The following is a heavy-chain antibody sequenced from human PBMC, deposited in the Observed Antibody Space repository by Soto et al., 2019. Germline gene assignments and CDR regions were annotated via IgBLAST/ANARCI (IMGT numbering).Heavy chain of an antibody. D-gene: IGHD6-13*01. CDR3: AKVKMALVLYYYYGMDV. CDR2: ISYDGSNK. J-gene: IGHJ6*02. Sequence: GGSLRLSCAASGFTFSSYGMHWVRQAPGKGLEWVAVISYDGSNKYYADSVKGRFTISRDNSKNTLYLQMNSLRAEDTAVYYCAKVKMALVLYYYYGMDVWGQGTTVTVSS. CDR1: GFTFSSYG. V-gene: IGHV3-30*18.